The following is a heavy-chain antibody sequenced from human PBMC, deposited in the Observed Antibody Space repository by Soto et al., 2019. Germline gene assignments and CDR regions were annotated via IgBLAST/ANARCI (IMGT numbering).Heavy chain of an antibody. D-gene: IGHD5-12*01. CDR2: ISSSSSYI. Sequence: EVQLVESGGGLVKPGGSLRLSCAASGFTFSSYSMNWVRQAPGKGLEWVSSISSSSSYIYYADSVKGRFTISRDNAKNSLYLQMNSLRAEDTAVYYCAVGDGYNRWNFWLGKNWGQGTLVTVSS. J-gene: IGHJ4*02. V-gene: IGHV3-21*01. CDR3: AVGDGYNRWNFWLGKN. CDR1: GFTFSSYS.